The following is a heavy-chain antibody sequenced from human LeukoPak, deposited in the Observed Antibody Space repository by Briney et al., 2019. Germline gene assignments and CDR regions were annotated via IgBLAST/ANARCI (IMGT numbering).Heavy chain of an antibody. CDR3: ARDGGYSYPRGFDY. CDR1: GYTFTGYY. D-gene: IGHD5-18*01. V-gene: IGHV1-2*02. J-gene: IGHJ4*02. CDR2: INPNSGGT. Sequence: ASVKVSCKASGYTFTGYYMHWVRQAPGQGLEWMGWINPNSGGTNYAQKFQGRVTMTRDTSISTAYMEPSRLRSDDTAVYYCARDGGYSYPRGFDYWGQETLVTVSS.